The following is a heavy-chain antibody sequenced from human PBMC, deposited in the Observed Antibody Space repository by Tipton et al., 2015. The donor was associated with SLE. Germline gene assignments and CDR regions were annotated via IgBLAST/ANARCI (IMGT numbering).Heavy chain of an antibody. V-gene: IGHV3-49*03. CDR1: GFTFGDYA. CDR3: TRGAPEMATGYFDY. CDR2: IRSKAYGGTT. J-gene: IGHJ4*02. D-gene: IGHD5-24*01. Sequence: SLRLSCTASGFTFGDYAMSWFRQAPGKGLEWVGFIRSKAYGGTTEYAASVKGRFTISRDDSKSIAYLQMNSLKTEDTAVYYCTRGAPEMATGYFDYWGQGTLVTVSS.